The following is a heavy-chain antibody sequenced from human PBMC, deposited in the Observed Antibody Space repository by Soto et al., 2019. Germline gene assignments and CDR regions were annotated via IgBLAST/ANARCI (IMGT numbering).Heavy chain of an antibody. J-gene: IGHJ3*02. CDR2: IYYSGST. V-gene: IGHV4-61*01. Sequence: QVQLQESGPGRVKPSETLSLTCTVSGGSVSSGSYYWGWIRQPPGKGLEWIGYIYYSGSTNYNHSRKSRVPISVDTSKNQFSRQLSAVTAADTAVYDCAGCGSSGYYYGAGHIWRQGTMVAVS. D-gene: IGHD3-22*01. CDR1: GGSVSSGSYY. CDR3: AGCGSSGYYYGAGHI.